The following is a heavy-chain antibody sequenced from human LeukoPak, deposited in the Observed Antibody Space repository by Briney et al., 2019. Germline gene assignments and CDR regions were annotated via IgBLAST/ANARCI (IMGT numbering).Heavy chain of an antibody. V-gene: IGHV3-53*01. D-gene: IGHD5-24*01. CDR3: ARDGYNYFFDF. CDR1: GFTVSSNY. CDR2: IHSDGRT. J-gene: IGHJ4*02. Sequence: TGGPLRLSCAVSGFTVSSNYMSWVRQAPGKGLEWVSVIHSDGRTFYVDSVKGRFTISRDNSKNTLYLQMNSLRAEDTAVYYCARDGYNYFFDFWGQGTLVTVSS.